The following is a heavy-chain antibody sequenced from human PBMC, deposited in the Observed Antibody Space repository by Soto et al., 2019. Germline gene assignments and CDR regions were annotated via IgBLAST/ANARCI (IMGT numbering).Heavy chain of an antibody. D-gene: IGHD3-3*01. CDR2: MSFDGSNK. J-gene: IGHJ5*02. CDR1: GFTFGSYG. Sequence: QVQLVESGGGVVQPGRSLRLSCVASGFTFGSYGMHWVRQAPGKGLEWVAVMSFDGSNKYYADSVKGRFTISRDNSKNTLYLQMNSLRAEDTAVYYCAKDPQYYDFWSGYSDHWGQGTLVTVSS. V-gene: IGHV3-30*18. CDR3: AKDPQYYDFWSGYSDH.